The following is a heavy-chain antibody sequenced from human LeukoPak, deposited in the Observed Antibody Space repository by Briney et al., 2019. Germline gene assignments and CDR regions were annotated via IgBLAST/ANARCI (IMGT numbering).Heavy chain of an antibody. J-gene: IGHJ4*02. CDR3: AKYIGFY. D-gene: IGHD2-15*01. CDR1: GFTFSSYA. CDR2: ISGSVGST. Sequence: GRSLRLSCAASGFTFSSYAISWVRQAPEEGREWVSAISGSVGSTYYADSVKGRFTISRDNSKNTLYLQIASLMAEDTAVYYCAKYIGFYWGQGTLVTVSS. V-gene: IGHV3-23*01.